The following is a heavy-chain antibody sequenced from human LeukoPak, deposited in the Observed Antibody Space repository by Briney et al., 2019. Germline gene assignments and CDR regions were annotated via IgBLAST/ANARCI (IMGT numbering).Heavy chain of an antibody. J-gene: IGHJ6*03. CDR2: IYYSGTT. D-gene: IGHD3-22*01. Sequence: SETLSLTCTVSGGSISSYYWSWIRQPPGKGLEWIGYIYYSGTTNYNPSLKSRVTISVDTSKNQFSLKLSSVTAADTAVYYCARGPVCYYDSSGFCYYYYYYMDVWGKGTTVTISS. CDR3: ARGPVCYYDSSGFCYYYYYYMDV. V-gene: IGHV4-59*01. CDR1: GGSISSYY.